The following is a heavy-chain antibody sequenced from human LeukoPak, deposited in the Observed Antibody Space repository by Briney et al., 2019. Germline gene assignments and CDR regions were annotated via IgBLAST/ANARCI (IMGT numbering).Heavy chain of an antibody. J-gene: IGHJ5*02. CDR1: GYTFTGYY. CDR2: INPNSGDT. CDR3: ARDRSSGYNWFDP. D-gene: IGHD6-19*01. Sequence: ASVKDSCQPSGYTFTGYYMHSVRQAPGQGLERMGWINPNSGDTNYAEKLQGRVTMTRDTSTSTTYMELSRLTSGDTAMYYCARDRSSGYNWFDPWGQGTPVTVSS. V-gene: IGHV1-2*02.